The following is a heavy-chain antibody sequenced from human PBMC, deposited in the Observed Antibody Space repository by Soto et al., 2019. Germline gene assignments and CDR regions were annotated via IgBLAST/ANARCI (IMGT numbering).Heavy chain of an antibody. V-gene: IGHV1-69*01. CDR1: GYTFSDYA. Sequence: QVQLVQSGAEVKKPGSSVKVSCKASGYTFSDYAISWVRQAPGQGLEWMGGIIPVYGTSSYAQKFQGRVSIIADESTSTVYMELSSLRSDDTAVYYCARDFGKGNYYYYGLDVWGQGTTVTVSS. CDR2: IIPVYGTS. J-gene: IGHJ6*02. CDR3: ARDFGKGNYYYYGLDV. D-gene: IGHD3-10*01.